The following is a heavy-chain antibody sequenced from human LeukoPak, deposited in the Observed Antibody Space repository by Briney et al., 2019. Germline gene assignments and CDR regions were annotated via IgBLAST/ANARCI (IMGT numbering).Heavy chain of an antibody. V-gene: IGHV3-7*01. J-gene: IGHJ4*02. CDR2: IKQDGSEK. CDR1: GFTFDDYG. Sequence: PGGSLRLSCAASGFTFDDYGMSWVRQAPGKGREWVANIKQDGSEKYYVDSVKGRFTSSRDNAKNSLYLQMNSLRAEDTAVYYCARTYYDSSGYETLFDYWGQGTLVTVSS. CDR3: ARTYYDSSGYETLFDY. D-gene: IGHD3-22*01.